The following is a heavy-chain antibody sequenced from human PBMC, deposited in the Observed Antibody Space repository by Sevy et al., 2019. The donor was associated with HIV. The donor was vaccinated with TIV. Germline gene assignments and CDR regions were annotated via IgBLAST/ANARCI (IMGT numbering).Heavy chain of an antibody. J-gene: IGHJ2*01. CDR3: ATSRLGARDWYFDL. CDR2: IKQDGSEK. CDR1: GFTFSSYW. V-gene: IGHV3-7*01. Sequence: GGSLRLSCAASGFTFSSYWMTWVRQAPGKGLEWVANIKQDGSEKNYVDSVKGRFTMSRDNAKNSLYLQMNSLRAEDTAVYYCATSRLGARDWYFDLWGRGTLVTVSS. D-gene: IGHD1-26*01.